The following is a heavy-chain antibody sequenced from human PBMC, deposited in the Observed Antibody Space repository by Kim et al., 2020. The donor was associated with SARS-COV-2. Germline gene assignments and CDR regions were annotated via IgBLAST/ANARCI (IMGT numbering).Heavy chain of an antibody. J-gene: IGHJ4*02. D-gene: IGHD6-13*01. V-gene: IGHV1-18*01. Sequence: HNLQDRFTMTTDTSASIAYMELRSLRSDDTAMYYCARDPLYSTSGVGFDYWGQGTLVTVSS. CDR3: ARDPLYSTSGVGFDY.